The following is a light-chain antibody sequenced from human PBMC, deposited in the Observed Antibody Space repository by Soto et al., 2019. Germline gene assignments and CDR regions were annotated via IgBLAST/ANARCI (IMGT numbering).Light chain of an antibody. CDR1: RGHSSYA. CDR3: QTWGTGIQV. CDR2: LNSDGSH. J-gene: IGLJ2*01. V-gene: IGLV4-69*01. Sequence: QAVLTQSHSASASLGASVKLTCTLSRGHSSYAIAWHQQQPEKGPRYLMNLNSDGSHSKGDGIPDRSSGSSSGAERYLTISSLQAEDEADYYCQTWGTGIQVFGGGTKLTVL.